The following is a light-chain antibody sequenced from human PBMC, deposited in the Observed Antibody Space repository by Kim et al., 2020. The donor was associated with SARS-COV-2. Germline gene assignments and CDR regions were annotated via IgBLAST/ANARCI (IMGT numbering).Light chain of an antibody. J-gene: IGLJ2*01. CDR3: QSYDRSLSVSL. CDR2: GTA. CDR1: RSNIGAGMD. V-gene: IGLV1-40*01. Sequence: GVTIPGTGGRSNIGAGMDVQWYRALPGTAPKLLIYGTASRPSGVPDRFSGFKSGTSASLAITGLQADDEADYYCQSYDRSLSVSLFGGGTKVTVL.